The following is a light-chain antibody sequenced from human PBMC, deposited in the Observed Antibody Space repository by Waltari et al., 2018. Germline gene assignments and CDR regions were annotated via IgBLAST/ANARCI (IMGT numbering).Light chain of an antibody. J-gene: IGKJ5*01. CDR2: AAS. CDR3: QQFDTFPLT. V-gene: IGKV1-12*01. Sequence: DIQITQSPSSVSASVGDRVTITCLASQAISSWLAWYQQKPGKAPKLLIYAASSLQSGVPSRFSGSGFGTDFTLTISSLQPEDFATYFCQQFDTFPLTFGQGTRLEIK. CDR1: QAISSW.